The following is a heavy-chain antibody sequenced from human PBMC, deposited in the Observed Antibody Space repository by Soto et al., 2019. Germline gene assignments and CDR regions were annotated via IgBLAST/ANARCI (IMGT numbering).Heavy chain of an antibody. Sequence: GASVKVSCKASGGGNLRDYRTTWVRRAPGQGLEWMGGIIPKLGSANYAQNFQGRVTVTADESTNTVYMELRSLRSDDTAVYYCARGPRITIFGVVTRPTDYWGQGTLVTVSS. CDR3: ARGPRITIFGVVTRPTDY. CDR2: IIPKLGSA. V-gene: IGHV1-69*13. CDR1: GGGNLRDYR. D-gene: IGHD3-3*01. J-gene: IGHJ4*02.